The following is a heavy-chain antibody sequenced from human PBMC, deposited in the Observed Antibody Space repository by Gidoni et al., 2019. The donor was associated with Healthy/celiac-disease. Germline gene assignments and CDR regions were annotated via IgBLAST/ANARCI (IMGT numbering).Heavy chain of an antibody. CDR2: IWYDGSNK. V-gene: IGHV3-33*08. J-gene: IGHJ4*02. D-gene: IGHD1-26*01. Sequence: QVQLVESGGGVVQPGRSLRLSCAASGFTFSSYGMHWVRQAPGKGLEWVAVIWYDGSNKYYADSVKGRFTISRDNSKNTLYLQMNSLRAEDTAVYYCARDPLYSGSGLDYWGQGTLVTVSS. CDR3: ARDPLYSGSGLDY. CDR1: GFTFSSYG.